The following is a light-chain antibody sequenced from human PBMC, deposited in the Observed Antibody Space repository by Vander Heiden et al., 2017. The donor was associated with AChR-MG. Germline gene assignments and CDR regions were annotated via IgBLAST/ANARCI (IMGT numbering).Light chain of an antibody. Sequence: SYELTQPPSVSVSPGQTASITCSGDKLGDKYACWYQQKPRQSPVLVIYQDTKRPSGIPERFSGSNSGNTATLTISGTQTMDEADYYCQAWDSGTYVYGTGTKVTVL. J-gene: IGLJ1*01. CDR1: KLGDKY. CDR2: QDT. V-gene: IGLV3-1*01. CDR3: QAWDSGTYV.